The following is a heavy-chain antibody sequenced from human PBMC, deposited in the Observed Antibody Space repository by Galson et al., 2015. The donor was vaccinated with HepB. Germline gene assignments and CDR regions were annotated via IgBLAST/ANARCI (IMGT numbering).Heavy chain of an antibody. CDR1: GGSISSYY. CDR2: IYYSGST. V-gene: IGHV4-59*12. J-gene: IGHJ6*02. Sequence: ETLSLTCTVSGGSISSYYWSWIRQPPGKGLEWIGYIYYSGSTNYNPSLKSRVTISVDTSKNQFSLKLSSVTAADTAVYYCARGGDTAFDYYDVMDVWGQGTTVTVSS. CDR3: ARGGDTAFDYYDVMDV. D-gene: IGHD5-18*01.